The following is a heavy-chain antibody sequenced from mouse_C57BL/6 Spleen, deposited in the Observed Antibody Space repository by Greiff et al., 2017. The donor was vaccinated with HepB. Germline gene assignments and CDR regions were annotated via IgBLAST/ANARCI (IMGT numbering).Heavy chain of an antibody. D-gene: IGHD2-4*01. CDR1: GYTFTSYW. CDR3: ARYYDSVYYAMDY. J-gene: IGHJ4*01. CDR2: IDPSDSYT. V-gene: IGHV1-50*01. Sequence: QVQLQQSGAELVKPGASVKLSCKASGYTFTSYWMQWVKQRPGQGLEWIGEIDPSDSYTNYNQKFKGKATLTVDTSSSTAYMQLSSLTSEDSAVYYCARYYDSVYYAMDYWGQGTSVTVSS.